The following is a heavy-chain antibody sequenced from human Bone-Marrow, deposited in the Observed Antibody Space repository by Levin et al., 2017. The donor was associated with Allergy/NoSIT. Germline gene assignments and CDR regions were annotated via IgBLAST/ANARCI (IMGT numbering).Heavy chain of an antibody. D-gene: IGHD1-26*01. Sequence: ASVKVSCKASGYTFTGYYMHWVRQAPGQGLEWMGWINPNSGGTNYAQKFQGRVTMTRDTSISTAYMELSRLRSDDTAVYYCARQDSGSYPANDYWGQGTLVTVSS. V-gene: IGHV1-2*02. CDR1: GYTFTGYY. CDR3: ARQDSGSYPANDY. CDR2: INPNSGGT. J-gene: IGHJ4*02.